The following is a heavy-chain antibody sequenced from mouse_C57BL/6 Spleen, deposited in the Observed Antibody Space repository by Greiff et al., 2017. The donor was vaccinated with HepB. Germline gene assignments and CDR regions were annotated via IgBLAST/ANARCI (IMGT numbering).Heavy chain of an antibody. V-gene: IGHV1-72*01. D-gene: IGHD4-1*01. J-gene: IGHJ4*01. CDR1: GYTFTSYW. CDR3: ARKTANWGAMDY. CDR2: IDPNSGGT. Sequence: VQLQQPGAELVKPGASVKLSCKASGYTFTSYWMHWVKQRPGRGLEWIGRIDPNSGGTKYNEKFKSKATLTVDKPSSTAYMQISSLTAADSAVYYCARKTANWGAMDYWGQGTSVTVSS.